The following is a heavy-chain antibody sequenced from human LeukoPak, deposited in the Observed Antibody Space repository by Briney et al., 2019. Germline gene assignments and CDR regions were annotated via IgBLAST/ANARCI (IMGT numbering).Heavy chain of an antibody. CDR1: GGTFSNYA. Sequence: SVKVSCKASGGTFSNYAISWVRQAPGQGLEWMGGIIPLFDTANYEQKFQGRVTITADKSTGTAYMELSSLRSEDTAIYYCAGTTILHEFDYWGQGTLVTVSS. J-gene: IGHJ4*02. CDR3: AGTTILHEFDY. V-gene: IGHV1-69*06. CDR2: IIPLFDTA. D-gene: IGHD2/OR15-2a*01.